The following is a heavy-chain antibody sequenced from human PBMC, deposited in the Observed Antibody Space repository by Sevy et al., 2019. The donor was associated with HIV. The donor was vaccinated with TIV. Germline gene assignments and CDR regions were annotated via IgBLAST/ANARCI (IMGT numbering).Heavy chain of an antibody. CDR2: FDPEDGKT. CDR1: GHTLSEFA. V-gene: IGHV1-24*01. D-gene: IGHD3-22*01. Sequence: ASVMVSCKVSGHTLSEFAMHWVRLAPGKGLEWMGTFDPEDGKTLHAQKFQGRVTMTEDTSTDTAYMEVNNLRSEDTAVYYCATTKDYYDSSGYPFDYWGQGTLVTVSS. J-gene: IGHJ4*02. CDR3: ATTKDYYDSSGYPFDY.